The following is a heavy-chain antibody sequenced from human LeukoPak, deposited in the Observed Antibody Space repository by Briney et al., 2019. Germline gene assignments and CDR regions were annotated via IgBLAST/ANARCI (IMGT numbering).Heavy chain of an antibody. V-gene: IGHV4-34*01. CDR2: IYESGTT. Sequence: PSETLSLTCAVYGESLNSYYWSWVRQPPGEGLEWIGEIYESGTTEYNPSLKSRVAISMVPSKQQFSLRLSSTAADTAVYYCARGAWATRLASWGLGTPVIVSS. D-gene: IGHD2-15*01. CDR1: GESLNSYY. J-gene: IGHJ4*02. CDR3: ARGAWATRLAS.